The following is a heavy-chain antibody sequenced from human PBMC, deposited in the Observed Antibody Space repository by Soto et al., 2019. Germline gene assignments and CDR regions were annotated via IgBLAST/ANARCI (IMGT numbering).Heavy chain of an antibody. CDR1: GYTFTRYY. V-gene: IGHV1-18*01. CDR3: ARGGQWDFLSDY. CDR2: VSAYNGNT. J-gene: IGHJ4*02. D-gene: IGHD1-26*01. Sequence: ASVKVSCKASGYTFTRYYINWVRQAPGQGLEWMGWVSAYNGNTHYEQKLQGRVTLTTDTSTSTAYMELRSLRSDDTAVYFCARGGQWDFLSDYWCEEALVTVSS.